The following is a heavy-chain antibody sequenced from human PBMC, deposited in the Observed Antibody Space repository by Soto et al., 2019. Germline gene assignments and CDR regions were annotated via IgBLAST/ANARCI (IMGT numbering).Heavy chain of an antibody. Sequence: QVHLVESGGGVVQPGRSLRLSCAASGFTFSTYGIHWVRQAPVKGLEWVAFISFDGNSKYYADSVKGRFTISRDNSKNTLYLQMNILRVEDTAVYYCAKDGSGSLSDWGQGALVSVSS. CDR2: ISFDGNSK. D-gene: IGHD3-3*01. CDR3: AKDGSGSLSD. CDR1: GFTFSTYG. J-gene: IGHJ4*02. V-gene: IGHV3-30*18.